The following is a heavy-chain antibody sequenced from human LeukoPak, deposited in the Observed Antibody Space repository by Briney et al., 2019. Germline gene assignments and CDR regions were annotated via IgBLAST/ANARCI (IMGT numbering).Heavy chain of an antibody. CDR3: ARSSIAAGGVLDY. D-gene: IGHD6-13*01. Sequence: GGSLRLSCAASGFTFSSYSMNWVRQAPGKGLEWVSSISGSNSYIYYADSMKGRFTISRDNAKNSLYLQMNSLRAEDTAVYYCARSSIAAGGVLDYWGQGTLVTVSS. CDR1: GFTFSSYS. CDR2: ISGSNSYI. J-gene: IGHJ4*02. V-gene: IGHV3-21*01.